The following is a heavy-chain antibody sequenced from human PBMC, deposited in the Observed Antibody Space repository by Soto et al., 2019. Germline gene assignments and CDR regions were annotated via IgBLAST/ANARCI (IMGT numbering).Heavy chain of an antibody. V-gene: IGHV3-43*01. CDR2: ISWDGGKT. CDR1: GFTFDDYT. D-gene: IGHD6-19*01. Sequence: EVQLVESGGVVVQPGGSLRLSCAASGFTFDDYTMQWVRQAPGKSLEWVSLISWDGGKTYYADSVKGRFTISRDNSKNSLHLQMNSLTTEDSASYYCAKDRAAVTGAYYYYAMDVWGQGTTVTVSS. CDR3: AKDRAAVTGAYYYYAMDV. J-gene: IGHJ6*02.